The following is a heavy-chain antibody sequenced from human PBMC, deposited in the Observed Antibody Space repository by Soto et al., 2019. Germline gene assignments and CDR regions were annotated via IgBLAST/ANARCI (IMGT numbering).Heavy chain of an antibody. V-gene: IGHV3-73*01. CDR3: TTSDNDKFVDY. Sequence: PGGSLRLSCAASGFSFNGSAMHWVRQASGKGLEWVGRIRSRANSYATTYAASVKGRFTISRDHSENTASLHMNSLKTEDTAVYYCTTSDNDKFVDYWGQGVLVTVS. J-gene: IGHJ4*02. D-gene: IGHD5-12*01. CDR1: GFSFNGSA. CDR2: IRSRANSYAT.